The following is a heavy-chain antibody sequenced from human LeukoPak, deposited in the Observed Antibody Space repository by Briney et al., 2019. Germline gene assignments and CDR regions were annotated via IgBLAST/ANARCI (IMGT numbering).Heavy chain of an antibody. Sequence: GGSLRLSCAASGFTFSSYSMNWVRHAPGKGLEWVSSISSSSSYIYYADSVKGRFTISTDNAKNSLYLQMNSLRAEDTAVYYCARAGAMVRGVIGDAFDIWGQGTMVSVSS. CDR1: GFTFSSYS. CDR3: ARAGAMVRGVIGDAFDI. CDR2: ISSSSSYI. V-gene: IGHV3-21*01. J-gene: IGHJ3*02. D-gene: IGHD3-10*01.